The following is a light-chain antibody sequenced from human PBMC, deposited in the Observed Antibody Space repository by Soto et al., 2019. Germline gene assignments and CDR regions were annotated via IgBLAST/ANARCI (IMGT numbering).Light chain of an antibody. V-gene: IGKV3-20*01. Sequence: EVVLTQSPGNMSLSPGERATLSCRASQSISSTYFAWYQQKPGQAPRLLIYGASTRATGIPDRFSGSGSGTDFTLTISRLEPEDLAVYFCQQYGNSPTFGGGTRLEIK. CDR2: GAS. J-gene: IGKJ4*01. CDR3: QQYGNSPT. CDR1: QSISSTY.